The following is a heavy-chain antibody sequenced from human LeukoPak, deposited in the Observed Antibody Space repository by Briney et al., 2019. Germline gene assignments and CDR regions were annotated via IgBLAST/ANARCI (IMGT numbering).Heavy chain of an antibody. CDR1: GYTFTSYG. J-gene: IGHJ1*01. V-gene: IGHV1-18*01. Sequence: ASVKVSCKASGYTFTSYGISWVRQAPGQGLEWMGWISAYNGNTNYAQKLQGRVTMTTDTSTSTAYMELSRLRSDDTAVYYCARTQLDSSSWYFRTAEYFQHWGQGTLVTVSS. D-gene: IGHD6-13*01. CDR3: ARTQLDSSSWYFRTAEYFQH. CDR2: ISAYNGNT.